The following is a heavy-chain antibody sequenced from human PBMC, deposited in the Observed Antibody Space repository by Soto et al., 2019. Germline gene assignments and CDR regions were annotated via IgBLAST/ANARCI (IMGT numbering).Heavy chain of an antibody. Sequence: ASVKVSCKASGYTFTGYYMHWVLQAPGQGLEWMGWINPNSGGTNYAQKFQGGVTMTRDTSISTAYMELSRLRSDDTAVYYCAREDLGYYYDSSGYYSPPHDAFDIWGQGTMVTVSS. J-gene: IGHJ3*02. CDR1: GYTFTGYY. CDR2: INPNSGGT. CDR3: AREDLGYYYDSSGYYSPPHDAFDI. D-gene: IGHD3-22*01. V-gene: IGHV1-2*02.